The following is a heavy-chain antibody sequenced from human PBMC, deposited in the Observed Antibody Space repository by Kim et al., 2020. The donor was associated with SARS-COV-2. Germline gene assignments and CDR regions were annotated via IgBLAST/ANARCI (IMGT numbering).Heavy chain of an antibody. CDR2: YSGAT. V-gene: IGHV4-59*09. CDR3: AGGVGFDP. J-gene: IGHJ5*02. Sequence: YSGATNPTPSLKSRVTMSVDTAKKQLSLELSSVTAADTAVYYCAGGVGFDPWGQGTLVTVSS. D-gene: IGHD2-15*01.